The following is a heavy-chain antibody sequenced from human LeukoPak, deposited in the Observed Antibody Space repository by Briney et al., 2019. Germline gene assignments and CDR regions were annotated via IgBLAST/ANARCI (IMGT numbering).Heavy chain of an antibody. CDR2: IISSSSYI. Sequence: GGSLRLSCAASGFTFSSYSMNWVRQAPGKGLEWVSSIISSSSYIYYADSVKGRLTISRDNAKNSLYLQMNSVITEATRVYYCPRQIVGAFDYWGQGTLVTVSS. J-gene: IGHJ4*02. V-gene: IGHV3-21*01. CDR3: PRQIVGAFDY. D-gene: IGHD1-26*01. CDR1: GFTFSSYS.